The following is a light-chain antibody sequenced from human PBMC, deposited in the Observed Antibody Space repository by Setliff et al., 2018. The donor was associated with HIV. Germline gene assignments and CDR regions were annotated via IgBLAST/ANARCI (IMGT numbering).Light chain of an antibody. J-gene: IGLJ2*01. CDR3: AAWDDSLNGHGV. V-gene: IGLV1-44*01. Sequence: QSALTQPPSASGTPGQRVTISCSGSSSNIGRNAVTWYQQLHGAAPTLLISSTNKRPAGVPARFSGSKSGTSASLAISGLQSEDEADYYCAAWDDSLNGHGVFGGGTKVTVL. CDR1: SSNIGRNA. CDR2: STN.